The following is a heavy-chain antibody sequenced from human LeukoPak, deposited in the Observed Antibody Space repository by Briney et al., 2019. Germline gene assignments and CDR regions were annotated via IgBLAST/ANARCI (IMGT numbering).Heavy chain of an antibody. J-gene: IGHJ5*02. D-gene: IGHD6-13*01. V-gene: IGHV4-4*02. CDR3: AREIAAAGSINWFDP. Sequence: SETLSLTCAVSGGSISSSNWWSWVRQPPGKGLEWIGCIYYSGSTNYNPSLKSRVTISVDTSKNQFSLKLSSVTAADTAVYYCAREIAAAGSINWFDPWGQGTLVTVSS. CDR2: IYYSGST. CDR1: GGSISSSNW.